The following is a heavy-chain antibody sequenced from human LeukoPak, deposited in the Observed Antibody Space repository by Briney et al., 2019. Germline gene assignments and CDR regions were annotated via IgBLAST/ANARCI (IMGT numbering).Heavy chain of an antibody. CDR1: GYTFTNYG. J-gene: IGHJ1*01. Sequence: ASVKVSCKTSGYTFTNYGMHWVRQAPRQSPEWMGWINTGNGNTKSSQKFQDTVTLTRDTSASTGYMELNSLSSEDTAVYYCARVPLHDDSRHYYPHWGQGTPVTVSS. V-gene: IGHV1-3*04. CDR3: ARVPLHDDSRHYYPH. CDR2: INTGNGNT. D-gene: IGHD3-22*01.